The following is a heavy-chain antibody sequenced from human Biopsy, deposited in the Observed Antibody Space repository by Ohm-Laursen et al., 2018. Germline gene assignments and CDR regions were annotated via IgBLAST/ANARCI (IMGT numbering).Heavy chain of an antibody. J-gene: IGHJ1*01. V-gene: IGHV1-2*02. CDR2: INPHSGTT. CDR3: AKGQDLRGGAEYFQH. Sequence: ASVKVSCKASGYTFTGQYLHWVRQVPGQGLEWMGLINPHSGTTKFAQDFQGRVTMTRDTSITTAYMELRRLRSDDTAVYYCAKGQDLRGGAEYFQHWGQGALVTVSS. D-gene: IGHD2-15*01. CDR1: GYTFTGQY.